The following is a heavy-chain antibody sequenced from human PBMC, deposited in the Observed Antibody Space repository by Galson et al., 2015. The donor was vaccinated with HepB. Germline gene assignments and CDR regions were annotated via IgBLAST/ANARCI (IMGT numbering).Heavy chain of an antibody. CDR2: IKSKTDGGTT. CDR1: GFTFSNAW. Sequence: SLRLSCAASGFTFSNAWMSWVRQAPGKGLEWVGRIKSKTDGGTTDYAAPVKGRFTISRDDSKNTLYLQMNSLKTEDTAVYYCTTDLSPPRDERFLAGYWGQGTLVTVSS. J-gene: IGHJ4*02. CDR3: TTDLSPPRDERFLAGY. D-gene: IGHD3-3*01. V-gene: IGHV3-15*01.